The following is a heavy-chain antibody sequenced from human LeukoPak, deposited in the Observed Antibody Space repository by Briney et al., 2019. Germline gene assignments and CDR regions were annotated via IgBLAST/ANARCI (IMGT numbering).Heavy chain of an antibody. V-gene: IGHV3-30*14. D-gene: IGHD3-10*01. CDR2: ISYDGSNK. CDR1: GFTFSSFA. CDR3: ARGSGSFDAFDI. Sequence: PGGSLRPSCAASGFTFSSFAIHWVRQAPGKGLGWVAVISYDGSNKYYAKSVKGRFTISRENAKNSLYLQMNSLRAGDTAVYYCARGSGSFDAFDIWGQGTMVTVSS. J-gene: IGHJ3*02.